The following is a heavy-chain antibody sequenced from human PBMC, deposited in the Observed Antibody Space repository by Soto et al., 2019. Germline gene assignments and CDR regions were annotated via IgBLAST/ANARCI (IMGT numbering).Heavy chain of an antibody. V-gene: IGHV4-30-4*01. J-gene: IGHJ6*02. Sequence: QVQLQESGPGLVKPSQTLSFTCTVSGGSISSGNYYWSWIRQPPGKGLEWIGYIYYSGTTYYNPSLKSRVTISLDTSKNQFSLKLNSVTAADTAVYYCARDSHIPMDRGGYYYYTMDVWGQGTTVAVSS. CDR2: IYYSGTT. CDR3: ARDSHIPMDRGGYYYYTMDV. D-gene: IGHD3-10*01. CDR1: GGSISSGNYY.